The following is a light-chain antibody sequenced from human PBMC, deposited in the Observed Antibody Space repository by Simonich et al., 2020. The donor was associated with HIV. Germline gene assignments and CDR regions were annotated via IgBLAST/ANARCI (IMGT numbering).Light chain of an antibody. CDR2: NVN. CDR3: SSYTSSSTVV. Sequence: QSALTQPASVSWSPGQSITISCTGTSSDVGGYNSFSWYQQHPGKAPKNMIYNVNNRPSGVSNRFSGSKAGNTASLTISGLQAEDEADYHCSSYTSSSTVVFGGGTKVTVL. V-gene: IGLV2-14*03. CDR1: SSDVGGYNS. J-gene: IGLJ2*01.